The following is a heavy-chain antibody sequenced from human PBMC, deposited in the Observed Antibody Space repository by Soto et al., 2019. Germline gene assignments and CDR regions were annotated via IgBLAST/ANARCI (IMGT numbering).Heavy chain of an antibody. D-gene: IGHD1-1*01. J-gene: IGHJ4*02. CDR2: IYYSGST. Sequence: QLQLQESGPGLVKPSETLSLTCTVSGGSISSSSYYWGWIRQPPGKGLEWIGTIYYSGSTYYNPSLKSRGTISVDTSKNQFSLKLSSVTAADTAVYYCARELLRDGYNLVEYWGQGTLVTVSS. CDR3: ARELLRDGYNLVEY. CDR1: GGSISSSSYY. V-gene: IGHV4-39*02.